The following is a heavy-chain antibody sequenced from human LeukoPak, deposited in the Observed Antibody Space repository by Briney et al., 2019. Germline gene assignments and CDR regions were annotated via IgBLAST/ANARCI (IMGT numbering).Heavy chain of an antibody. Sequence: SETLSLTCAVYGGSFSGYYWSWIRQPPGKGLEWIGEINHSGSTNYNPSLKSRVTISVDTSKNQFSLKLSPVTAADTAVYYCARGRGGYSYGHFDYWGQGTLVTVSS. CDR2: INHSGST. V-gene: IGHV4-34*01. CDR1: GGSFSGYY. CDR3: ARGRGGYSYGHFDY. D-gene: IGHD5-18*01. J-gene: IGHJ4*02.